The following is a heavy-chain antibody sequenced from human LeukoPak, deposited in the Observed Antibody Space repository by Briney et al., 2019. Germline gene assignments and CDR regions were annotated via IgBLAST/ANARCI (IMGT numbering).Heavy chain of an antibody. Sequence: PGGSLRLSCAASGFTFSSYGMHWVRQAPGKGLEWVAFIRYDGSNKYYADSVKGRFTISRDNAKDSLYLQMNSLRAEDTAVYYCARDLGYGGNSLDYWGQGTLVTVSS. J-gene: IGHJ4*02. D-gene: IGHD4-23*01. CDR1: GFTFSSYG. CDR2: IRYDGSNK. V-gene: IGHV3-30*02. CDR3: ARDLGYGGNSLDY.